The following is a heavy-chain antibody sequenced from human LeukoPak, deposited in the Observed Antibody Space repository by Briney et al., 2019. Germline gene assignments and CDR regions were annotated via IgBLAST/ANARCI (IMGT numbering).Heavy chain of an antibody. V-gene: IGHV4-61*02. J-gene: IGHJ4*02. D-gene: IGHD3-10*01. CDR2: FYTGGSA. CDR1: GASVSSSSYY. Sequence: SETLSLTCSVSGASVSSSSYYWSWIRQPAGKGLEWIGRFYTGGSATYNPSLKSRVTMSLDTSKNQFSLQLRSVTAADTAVYYCASGRYFKSRGLGYWGQGTLVTVSS. CDR3: ASGRYFKSRGLGY.